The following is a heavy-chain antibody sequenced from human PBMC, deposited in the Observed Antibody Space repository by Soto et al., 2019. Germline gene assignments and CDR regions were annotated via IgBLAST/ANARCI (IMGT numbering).Heavy chain of an antibody. D-gene: IGHD3-22*01. J-gene: IGHJ4*02. CDR3: AKTKYYYDSSGYIV. CDR1: GYSISSGCY. Sequence: XQTLPRPFAVSGYSISSGCYWGWIRQPPGKGLEWIVSIYHSGSTYYNPSLKSRVTISVDTSKNQFSLKLRSVTAADTAVYYCAKTKYYYDSSGYIVWGQGTLVTVSS. CDR2: IYHSGST. V-gene: IGHV4-38-2*01.